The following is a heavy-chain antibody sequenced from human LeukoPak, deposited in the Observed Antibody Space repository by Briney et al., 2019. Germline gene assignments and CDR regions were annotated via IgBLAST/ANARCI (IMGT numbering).Heavy chain of an antibody. V-gene: IGHV1-18*01. D-gene: IGHD6-13*01. CDR1: GYTFTSYG. CDR3: ARGSSSWYYYYYYMDV. Sequence: ASVKVSCKASGYTFTSYGISWLRQAPGQGLEWMGWISAYNGNTNYAQKLQGRVTMTTDTSTSTAYMELRSLRSDDTAVYYCARGSSSWYYYYYYMDVWGKGTTVTVSS. CDR2: ISAYNGNT. J-gene: IGHJ6*03.